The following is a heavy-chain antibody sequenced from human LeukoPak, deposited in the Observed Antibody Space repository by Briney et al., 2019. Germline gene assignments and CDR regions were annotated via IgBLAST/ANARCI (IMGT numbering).Heavy chain of an antibody. CDR3: AREGRQQLATNAFDI. V-gene: IGHV3-48*01. CDR2: ISSSSSTI. D-gene: IGHD6-13*01. CDR1: GFTFSGYS. Sequence: PGGSLRLPCAASGFTFSGYSMNWVRQAPGKGLEWVSYISSSSSTIYYADSVKGRFTISRDNAKNSLYLQMNSLRAEDTAVYYCAREGRQQLATNAFDIWGQGTMVTVSS. J-gene: IGHJ3*02.